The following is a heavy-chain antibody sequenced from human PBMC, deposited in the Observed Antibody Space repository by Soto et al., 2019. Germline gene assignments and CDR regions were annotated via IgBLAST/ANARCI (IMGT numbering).Heavy chain of an antibody. CDR3: ARDQVVPDTIHTFDY. CDR1: GFTFSSDA. D-gene: IGHD2-2*01. J-gene: IGHJ4*02. V-gene: IGHV3-23*01. Sequence: GGSLRLSCAASGFTFSSDAMSWVRQAPGKGLEWVSGISGSSDSIYYADSVKGRFTISRDNSQNTLYLQMNSLTAEDTAVYYCARDQVVPDTIHTFDYWGQGTLVTV. CDR2: ISGSSDSI.